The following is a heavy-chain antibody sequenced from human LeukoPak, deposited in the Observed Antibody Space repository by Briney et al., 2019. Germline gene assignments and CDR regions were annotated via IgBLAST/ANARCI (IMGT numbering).Heavy chain of an antibody. D-gene: IGHD3-10*01. V-gene: IGHV3-7*01. CDR3: ARGPMTIISI. J-gene: IGHJ4*02. Sequence: PGGSLRLSCAASGFSLSSYWMSGVRQAPGRGLEWVANIKEDGSEKYYVDSVKGRSTISRDNAKNSLYLQMNSLRVEDTAVYYCARGPMTIISIGGQGTLVTVSS. CDR1: GFSLSSYW. CDR2: IKEDGSEK.